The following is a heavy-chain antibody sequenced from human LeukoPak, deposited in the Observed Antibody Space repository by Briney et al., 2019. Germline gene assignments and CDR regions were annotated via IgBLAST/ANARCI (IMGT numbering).Heavy chain of an antibody. CDR1: GFTFSTYA. Sequence: GGSLGLSCAASGFTFSTYAMSWVRQAPGKGLEWVSSISGSGGSTYYADSVKGRFTISRDNAKNSLYLQMNSLRAEDTAVYYCARELGVVPAASDYWGQGTLVTVSS. J-gene: IGHJ4*02. CDR2: ISGSGGST. V-gene: IGHV3-23*01. CDR3: ARELGVVPAASDY. D-gene: IGHD2-2*01.